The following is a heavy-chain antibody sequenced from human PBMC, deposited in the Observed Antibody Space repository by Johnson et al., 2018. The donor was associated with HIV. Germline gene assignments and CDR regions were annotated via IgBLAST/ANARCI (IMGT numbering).Heavy chain of an antibody. CDR3: AKDAGWSIVGATDGRDAFDI. CDR1: GLIFSNAW. V-gene: IGHV3-48*01. CDR2: ISSGGTTI. D-gene: IGHD1-26*01. Sequence: VQLVESGGGFVKPGGSLKLSCTASGLIFSNAWMNWVRHSPGKGLEWLSYISSGGTTIYYSDSVKGRFTISRDNSKNTVYLQMNNLRAEDTAVYYCAKDAGWSIVGATDGRDAFDIWGQGTMVTVSS. J-gene: IGHJ3*02.